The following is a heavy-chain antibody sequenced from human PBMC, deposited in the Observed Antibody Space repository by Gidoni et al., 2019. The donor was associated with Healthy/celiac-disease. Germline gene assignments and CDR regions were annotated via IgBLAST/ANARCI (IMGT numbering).Heavy chain of an antibody. V-gene: IGHV4-59*01. D-gene: IGHD6-13*01. CDR3: ARVGAGPGIAAAPPDY. CDR1: GGSLSSYY. J-gene: IGHJ4*02. Sequence: VQLQESGPGLVTPSETLSLPCTVSGGSLSSYYWSLIRQPPGKGLEWIGYIYYSGRTNYNPSLKSRVTISVDTSKNQFSLKLSSVTAADTAVYYCARVGAGPGIAAAPPDYWGQGTLVTVSS. CDR2: IYYSGRT.